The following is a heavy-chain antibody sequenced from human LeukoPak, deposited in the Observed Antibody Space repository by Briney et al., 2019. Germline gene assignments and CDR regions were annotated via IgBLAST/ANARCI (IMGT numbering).Heavy chain of an antibody. CDR1: GFTFSSYA. CDR3: VKHSAPVVAAARFDY. J-gene: IGHJ4*02. D-gene: IGHD2-2*01. Sequence: QPGGSLRLSCAASGFTFSSYAMSWVRQAPGKGLEWVSVISGSGTNTYYADSVKGRFTISRDSSKNTLYLQMNSLRAEDTAVYYCVKHSAPVVAAARFDYWGQGTLVTVSS. V-gene: IGHV3-23*01. CDR2: ISGSGTNT.